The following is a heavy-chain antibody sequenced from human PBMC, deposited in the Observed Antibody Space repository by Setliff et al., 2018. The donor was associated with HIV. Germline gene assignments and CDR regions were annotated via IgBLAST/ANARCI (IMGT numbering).Heavy chain of an antibody. CDR3: ARGAKGTNSAYYFDY. D-gene: IGHD2-8*01. CDR2: TFHTGYT. V-gene: IGHV4-30-4*08. J-gene: IGHJ4*02. CDR1: GDSIRSGDYY. Sequence: SETLSLTCTVSGDSIRSGDYYWSWIRQSPEKGLEWIGHTFHTGYTYYNPSLKSRIIISVDLSKNQLSLELTSVTAADTAIYYCARGAKGTNSAYYFDYWGQGKLVTVSS.